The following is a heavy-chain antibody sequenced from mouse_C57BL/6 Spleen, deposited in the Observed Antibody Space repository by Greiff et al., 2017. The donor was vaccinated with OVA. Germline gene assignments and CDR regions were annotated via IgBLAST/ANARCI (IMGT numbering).Heavy chain of an antibody. V-gene: IGHV5-9*01. CDR2: ISGGGGNT. CDR3: ANYDYDDARFAY. Sequence: EVKLVESGGGLVKPGGSLKLSCAASGFTFSSYTMSWVRQTPEKRLEWVATISGGGGNTYYPDSVKGRFTISRDNAKNTLYLQMSSVKSEDTALYYCANYDYDDARFAYWGQGTLVTVSA. J-gene: IGHJ3*01. CDR1: GFTFSSYT. D-gene: IGHD2-4*01.